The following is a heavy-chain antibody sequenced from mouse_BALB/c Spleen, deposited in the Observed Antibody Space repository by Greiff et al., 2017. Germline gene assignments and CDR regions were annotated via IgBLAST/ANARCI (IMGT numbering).Heavy chain of an antibody. J-gene: IGHJ3*01. CDR3: ASLYDGYPAWFAY. D-gene: IGHD2-3*01. CDR2: ISTYYGDA. CDR1: GYTFTDYA. Sequence: QVQLQQSGAELVRPGVSVKISCKGSGYTFTDYAMHWVKQSHAKSLEWIGVISTYYGDASYNQKFKGKATMTVDKSSSTAYMELARLTSEDSAIYYCASLYDGYPAWFAYWGQGTLVTVSA. V-gene: IGHV1S137*01.